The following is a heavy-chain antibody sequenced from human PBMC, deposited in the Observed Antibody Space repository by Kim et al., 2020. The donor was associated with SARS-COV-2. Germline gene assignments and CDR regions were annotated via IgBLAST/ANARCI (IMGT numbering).Heavy chain of an antibody. CDR3: ERDQYRDQGFDP. Sequence: SETLSLTCTVSGGSISSYYWSWIRQPPGKGLEWIGYIYYSGSTNYNPSLKSRVTISVDTSKNQFSLKLSSVTAADTAVYYCERDQYRDQGFDPWGQGTLVTVSS. J-gene: IGHJ5*02. D-gene: IGHD6-6*01. V-gene: IGHV4-59*13. CDR2: IYYSGST. CDR1: GGSISSYY.